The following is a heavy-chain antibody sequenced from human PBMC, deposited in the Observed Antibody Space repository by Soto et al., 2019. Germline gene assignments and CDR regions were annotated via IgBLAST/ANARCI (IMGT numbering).Heavy chain of an antibody. V-gene: IGHV3-23*01. J-gene: IGHJ4*02. Sequence: VQLLESGGGLVQPGGSLRLSCAASGFTYSTYAMSWVRQAPGKGLEWVSALSGSGGNTYYADSVKGRFTISGDNFKNTLYLQMNSLRVEDTAVYYCAKGGHSSSSLDSWGQGSLITVSS. D-gene: IGHD6-6*01. CDR2: LSGSGGNT. CDR3: AKGGHSSSSLDS. CDR1: GFTYSTYA.